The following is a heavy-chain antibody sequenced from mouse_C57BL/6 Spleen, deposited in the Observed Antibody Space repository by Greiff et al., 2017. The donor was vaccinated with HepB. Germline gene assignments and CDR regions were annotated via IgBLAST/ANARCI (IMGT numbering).Heavy chain of an antibody. V-gene: IGHV7-3*01. Sequence: EVKLVESGGGLVQPGGSLSLSCAASGFTFTDYYMSWVRQPPGKALEWLGFIRNKANGYTTEYSASVKGRFTISRDNSQSILYLQMNALRAEDSATYYCARWTYLSRDAMDYWGQGTSVTVSS. D-gene: IGHD5-1*01. CDR1: GFTFTDYY. CDR2: IRNKANGYTT. J-gene: IGHJ4*01. CDR3: ARWTYLSRDAMDY.